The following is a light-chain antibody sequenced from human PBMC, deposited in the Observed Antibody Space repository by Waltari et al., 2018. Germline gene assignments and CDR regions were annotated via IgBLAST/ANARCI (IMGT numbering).Light chain of an antibody. CDR2: SNN. CDR3: AGWDDRLNGAV. V-gene: IGLV1-44*01. J-gene: IGLJ2*01. Sequence: QSVLTQPPSASGTPGQRVTISCSGSSSNIGSNTVNWYQQLPGTAPKLLIYSNNQRPSGVPVRISGSKSVPCASLAISGLKSEDEADYYCAGWDDRLNGAVFGGGTKLTVL. CDR1: SSNIGSNT.